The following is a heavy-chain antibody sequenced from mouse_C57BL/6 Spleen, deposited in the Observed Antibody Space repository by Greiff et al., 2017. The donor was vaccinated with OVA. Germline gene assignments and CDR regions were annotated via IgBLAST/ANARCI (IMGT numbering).Heavy chain of an antibody. CDR3: ARWDGYYPYYFDY. Sequence: VQLKQSGPELVKPGASVKIPCKASGYTFTDYNMDWVKQSHGKSLEWIGDINPNNGGTIYNQKFKGKATLTVDKSSSTAYMELRSLTSEDTAVYYCARWDGYYPYYFDYWGQGTTLTVSS. J-gene: IGHJ2*01. CDR2: INPNNGGT. V-gene: IGHV1-18*01. CDR1: GYTFTDYN. D-gene: IGHD2-3*01.